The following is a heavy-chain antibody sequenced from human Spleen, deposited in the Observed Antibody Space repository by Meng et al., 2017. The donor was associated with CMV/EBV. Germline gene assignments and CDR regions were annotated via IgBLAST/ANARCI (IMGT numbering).Heavy chain of an antibody. CDR3: ASDSSGYYYAF. Sequence: GGSLRLSCAASGFTVSSNYMSWVRQAPGKGLEWVSVIYSGGSTYYADSVKGRFTISRDNAKNSVYLQMNSLRAEDTAVYYCASDSSGYYYAFWGQGTLVTVSS. J-gene: IGHJ4*02. CDR2: IYSGGST. D-gene: IGHD3-22*01. V-gene: IGHV3-53*01. CDR1: GFTVSSNY.